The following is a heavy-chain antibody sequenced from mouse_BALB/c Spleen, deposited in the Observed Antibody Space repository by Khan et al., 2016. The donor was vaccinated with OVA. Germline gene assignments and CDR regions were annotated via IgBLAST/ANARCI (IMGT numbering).Heavy chain of an antibody. CDR2: IWGDGST. J-gene: IGHJ4*01. D-gene: IGHD2-10*01. V-gene: IGHV2-6-7*01. CDR1: GFTLTGYG. CDR3: ARAYYGNYREAMDY. Sequence: QMQLEESGPGLVAPSQRLSITCTVSGFTLTGYGVNWVRQPPGKGLEWLGMIWGDGSTDYNSVLKSRLSISKDNSKSQVFLKMNSLQTDYAARDYCARAYYGNYREAMDYWGQGTSVTVSS.